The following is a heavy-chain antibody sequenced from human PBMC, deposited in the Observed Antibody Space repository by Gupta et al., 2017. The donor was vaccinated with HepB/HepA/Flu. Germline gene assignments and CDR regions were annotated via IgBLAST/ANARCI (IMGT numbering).Heavy chain of an antibody. V-gene: IGHV4-34*01. CDR2: IDHSGTT. D-gene: IGHD5-24*01. Sequence: QVQLQQWGAGLLKPSETLSLTCAVYGGSFSGYYWSWIRQPPGKGLEWIGEIDHSGTTNFNPSLKSRVTISVDTSKNQFSLKFNSVTAADTAVYYCAREIQLWPRYYGVDVWGQGTTVTVSS. J-gene: IGHJ6*02. CDR3: AREIQLWPRYYGVDV. CDR1: GGSFSGYY.